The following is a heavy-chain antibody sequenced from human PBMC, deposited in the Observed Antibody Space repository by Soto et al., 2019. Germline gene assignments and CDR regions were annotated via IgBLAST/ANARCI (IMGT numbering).Heavy chain of an antibody. Sequence: EVQLVQSGAEVKKPGESLKISCKASGYSFSTYWIAWVRQLPGKGLEWVGIIFPADAETYYSPSFQGQVTISADKSVSTAYLQWSSLKASDTAVYYCVRQGAGVFWGQGTLVTVSS. D-gene: IGHD3-10*01. CDR2: IFPADAET. CDR3: VRQGAGVF. J-gene: IGHJ1*01. CDR1: GYSFSTYW. V-gene: IGHV5-51*01.